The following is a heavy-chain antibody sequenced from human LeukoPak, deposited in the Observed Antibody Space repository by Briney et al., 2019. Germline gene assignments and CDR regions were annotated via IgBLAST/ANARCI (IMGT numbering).Heavy chain of an antibody. V-gene: IGHV4-34*01. J-gene: IGHJ3*02. Sequence: SETLSLTCAVYGGSFSGYYWSWIRQPPGKGLEWIGEINHSGSTNYNPSLKSRVTISVDTSKNQFSLKLSSVTAADTAVYYCARPTYGSGTYAFDIWGQGTMVTVSS. CDR2: INHSGST. D-gene: IGHD3-10*01. CDR1: GGSFSGYY. CDR3: ARPTYGSGTYAFDI.